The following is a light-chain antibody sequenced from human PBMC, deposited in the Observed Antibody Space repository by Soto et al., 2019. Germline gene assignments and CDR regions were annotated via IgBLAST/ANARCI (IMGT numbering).Light chain of an antibody. Sequence: QSALTQPASVSGSPGQSIAISCTGTSSDVGGYNYVSWYQQHPGKAPKLMIYDVSNRPSGVSTRFSGSKSGNTASLTISGLHAEDEADYFCSSYTSSSTYGFGTGTKVTVL. V-gene: IGLV2-14*01. CDR3: SSYTSSSTYG. J-gene: IGLJ1*01. CDR2: DVS. CDR1: SSDVGGYNY.